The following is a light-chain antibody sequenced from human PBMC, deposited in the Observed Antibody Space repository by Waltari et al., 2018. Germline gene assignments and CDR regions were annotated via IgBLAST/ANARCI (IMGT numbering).Light chain of an antibody. CDR1: QSVSRA. CDR3: QHYLRLPVT. Sequence: IVLTQSPGTLSLSLGERATLSCRVSQSVSRALAWYQQKPGQAPRLLIYGASTRATGIPDRFSGSGSGTDFSLTISRLEPDDFAVYYCQHYLRLPVTFGQGTTVEI. V-gene: IGKV3-20*01. CDR2: GAS. J-gene: IGKJ1*01.